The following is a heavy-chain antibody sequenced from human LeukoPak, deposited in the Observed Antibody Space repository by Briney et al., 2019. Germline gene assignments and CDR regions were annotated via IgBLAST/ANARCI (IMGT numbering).Heavy chain of an antibody. CDR3: ARVPFGTGHGDY. J-gene: IGHJ4*02. CDR2: IYHSGST. D-gene: IGHD7-27*01. V-gene: IGHV4-30-2*05. CDR1: GGSISSGGYY. Sequence: PSETLSLTCTVSGGSISSGGYYWSWIRQPPGKGLEWIGYIYHSGSTYYNPSLKSRVTISVDTSKNQFSLKLSSVTAADTAVYYCARVPFGTGHGDYWGQGTLVTVSS.